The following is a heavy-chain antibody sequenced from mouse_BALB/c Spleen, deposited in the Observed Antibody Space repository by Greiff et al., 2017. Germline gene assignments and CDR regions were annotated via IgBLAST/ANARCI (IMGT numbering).Heavy chain of an antibody. V-gene: IGHV1S127*01. J-gene: IGHJ3*01. D-gene: IGHD1-1*01. CDR1: GYSFTSYW. Sequence: QVQLQQSGAQLVRPGASVKISCKASGYSFTSYWMHWVKQRPGQGLEWIGMIDPSDSETRLNQKFKDKATLTVDKSSSTAYMQLSSPTSEDSAVYYCARGDYYGSSYGAYWGQGTLVTVSA. CDR3: ARGDYYGSSYGAY. CDR2: IDPSDSET.